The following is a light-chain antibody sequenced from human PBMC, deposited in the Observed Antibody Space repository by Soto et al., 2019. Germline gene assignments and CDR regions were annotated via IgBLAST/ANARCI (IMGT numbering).Light chain of an antibody. Sequence: QSVLTQPPSASGTPGQRVTISCSGSSSNIGSNSVYWYQQLPGTAPKLLINRNNQRPSGVPDRFSGSKSGTSASLAISGLRSEDEVDYYCAAWDDSLSGRVFGGGTKLTVL. CDR1: SSNIGSNS. CDR2: RNN. V-gene: IGLV1-47*01. CDR3: AAWDDSLSGRV. J-gene: IGLJ3*02.